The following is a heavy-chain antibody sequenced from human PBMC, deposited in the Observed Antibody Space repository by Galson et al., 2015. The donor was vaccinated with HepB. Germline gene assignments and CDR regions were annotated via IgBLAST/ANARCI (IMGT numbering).Heavy chain of an antibody. CDR2: ISGGST. V-gene: IGHV3-64D*06. D-gene: IGHD2-2*01. CDR1: GLTFSRYA. J-gene: IGHJ4*02. CDR3: GPFGQTCSTNCPIDS. Sequence: SLRLSCAASGLTFSRYAMHWVRQAPGKGLEYVSAISGGSTFYADSVKGRFTISRDNSKNTLYLQMSSLRADDTAVYYCGPFGQTCSTNCPIDSWGQGTLVTVSS.